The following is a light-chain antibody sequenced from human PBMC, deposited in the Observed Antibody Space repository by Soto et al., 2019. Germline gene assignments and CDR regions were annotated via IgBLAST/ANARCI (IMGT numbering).Light chain of an antibody. CDR1: SSDVGGYNY. Sequence: QSALTQPASVSGSPGQSITISCTGTSSDVGGYNYVSWHQQHPGKAPKLMIYEVSNRPSGVSNRFSGSKSGNTASLTISGLQAEDEADYYCSSYTSSSTPVFGGGTKLTVL. CDR3: SSYTSSSTPV. CDR2: EVS. V-gene: IGLV2-14*01. J-gene: IGLJ2*01.